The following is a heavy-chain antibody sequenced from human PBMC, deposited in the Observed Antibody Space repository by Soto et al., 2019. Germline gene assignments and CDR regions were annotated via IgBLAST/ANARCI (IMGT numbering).Heavy chain of an antibody. D-gene: IGHD2-15*01. CDR1: GFSLTDSGEG. CDR3: GYRRAAYAYHGLDD. CDR2: IYWNGDR. Sequence: GPTRENPTETLTVTCTCSGFSLTDSGEGVGWIRQRPGKSLEWVAVIYWNGDRRLSPSLRSRLAITKDTSKNQVVITMSNMDPVDTATYYCGYRRAAYAYHGLDDWVPVPTATVFS. J-gene: IGHJ6*02. V-gene: IGHV2-5*01.